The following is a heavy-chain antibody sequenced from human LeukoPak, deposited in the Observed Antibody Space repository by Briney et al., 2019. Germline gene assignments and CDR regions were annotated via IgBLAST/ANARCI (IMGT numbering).Heavy chain of an antibody. D-gene: IGHD2-2*01. V-gene: IGHV1-18*01. CDR1: GYTFTSYG. J-gene: IGHJ3*02. CDR3: ARGQYCSSTSCYVIGAFDI. CDR2: ISAYNGNT. Sequence: ASVKVSCKASGYTFTSYGITWVRQAPGQGLEWMGWISAYNGNTNYAQNLQGRVTMTTDTSTSTAYMELRSLRSDDTAVYYCARGQYCSSTSCYVIGAFDIWGQGTMVTVSS.